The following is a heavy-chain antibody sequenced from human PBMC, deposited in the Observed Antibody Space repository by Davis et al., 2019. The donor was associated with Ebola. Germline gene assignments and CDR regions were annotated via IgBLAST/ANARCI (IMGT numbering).Heavy chain of an antibody. CDR1: GFIFSTYG. V-gene: IGHV3-7*03. CDR3: ARDKIVGATYFDY. Sequence: PGGSLRLSCAASGFIFSTYGMHWVRQVPGKGPEWVANIKQDGGETYYVESVKGRFTISRDNAKNSLYLQMNSLRDEDTAVYYCARDKIVGATYFDYWGQGILVIVSS. J-gene: IGHJ4*02. CDR2: IKQDGGET. D-gene: IGHD1-26*01.